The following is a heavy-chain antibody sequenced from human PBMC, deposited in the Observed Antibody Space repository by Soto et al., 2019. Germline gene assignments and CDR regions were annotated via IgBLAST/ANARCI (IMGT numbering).Heavy chain of an antibody. V-gene: IGHV3-33*01. D-gene: IGHD6-6*01. Sequence: GGSLRLSCAASGFTFSSYGMHWVRQAPGKGLEWVAVIWYDGSNKYYADSVKGRFTISRDNSKNTLYLQMNSLRAEDTAVYYCAREYSSSSERRAFDIWGQGTLVTVSS. CDR3: AREYSSSSERRAFDI. J-gene: IGHJ4*02. CDR2: IWYDGSNK. CDR1: GFTFSSYG.